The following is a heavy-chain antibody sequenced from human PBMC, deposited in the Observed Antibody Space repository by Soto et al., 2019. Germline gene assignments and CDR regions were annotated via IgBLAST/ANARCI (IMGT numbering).Heavy chain of an antibody. CDR3: ARNGHYYGSGSYYTVPFDP. CDR2: INHSGST. CDR1: GGSFSGYY. V-gene: IGHV4-34*01. Sequence: QVQLQQWGAGLLKPSETLSLTCAVYGGSFSGYYWSWIRQPPGKGLEWIGEINHSGSTNYNPSLKSRVTISVDTSKNQFSLKLSSVTAADTAVYYCARNGHYYGSGSYYTVPFDPWGQGTLVTVSS. D-gene: IGHD3-10*01. J-gene: IGHJ5*02.